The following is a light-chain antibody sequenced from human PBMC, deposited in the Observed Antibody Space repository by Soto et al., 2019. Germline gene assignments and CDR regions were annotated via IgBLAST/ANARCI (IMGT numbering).Light chain of an antibody. J-gene: IGLJ2*01. CDR2: RNN. CDR1: SSNIGSNY. V-gene: IGLV1-47*01. Sequence: QSVLTQPPSASGTPGQRVTISCSGSSSNIGSNYVYWYQQLPGTAPKLLIYRNNQRPSAVPDRFAGSKSGTSSPLAISCLRSEDEADYYFAACDVILSGLVFGGGTKLTVL. CDR3: AACDVILSGLV.